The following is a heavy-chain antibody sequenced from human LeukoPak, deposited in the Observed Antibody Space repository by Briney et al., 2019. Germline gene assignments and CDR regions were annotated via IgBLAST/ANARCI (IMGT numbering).Heavy chain of an antibody. CDR2: IYYSGST. J-gene: IGHJ3*02. CDR3: ARWGLRYFDWLLSSNDAFDI. D-gene: IGHD3-9*01. CDR1: GDSFSSVDYY. Sequence: SETLSLTCTVSGDSFSSVDYYWGWIRQPPGKGLEWIGNIYYSGSTYYNPSLKSRVTISLDTSKNQFSLKLSSVTAADTAVYYCARWGLRYFDWLLSSNDAFDIWGQGTMVTVSS. V-gene: IGHV4-39*07.